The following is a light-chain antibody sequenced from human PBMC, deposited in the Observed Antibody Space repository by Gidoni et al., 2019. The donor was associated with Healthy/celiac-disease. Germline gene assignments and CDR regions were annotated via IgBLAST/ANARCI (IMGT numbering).Light chain of an antibody. Sequence: DIVMTQSPLSLPVTPGEPASISCRSSQSLLHSNGYNYLYWYLQKPGQSPQLLIYLGSNRASGVPDRFSGSRSGTDFTLKISRVEAEDVGVYYCRQALQTPTFGQGTKLEIK. CDR1: QSLLHSNGYNY. J-gene: IGKJ2*01. CDR3: RQALQTPT. V-gene: IGKV2-28*01. CDR2: LGS.